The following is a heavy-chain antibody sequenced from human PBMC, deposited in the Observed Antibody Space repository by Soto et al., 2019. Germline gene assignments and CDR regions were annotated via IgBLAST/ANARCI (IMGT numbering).Heavy chain of an antibody. CDR2: ISGRGGST. CDR1: GFTFSSYA. Sequence: GGSLRLSCAASGFTFSSYAMSWVRQAPGKGLEWVSAISGRGGSTYYADSVKGRFTISRDNSKNTLYLQMNSLRAEDTAVYYCASLNFGLGATGRYYYYYGMDVWGQGTTVTVSS. V-gene: IGHV3-23*01. D-gene: IGHD1-26*01. J-gene: IGHJ6*02. CDR3: ASLNFGLGATGRYYYYYGMDV.